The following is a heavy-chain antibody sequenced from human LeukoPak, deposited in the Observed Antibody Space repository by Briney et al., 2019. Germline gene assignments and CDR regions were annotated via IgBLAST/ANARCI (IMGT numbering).Heavy chain of an antibody. CDR2: IIPIFGTA. J-gene: IGHJ5*02. D-gene: IGHD6-19*01. V-gene: IGHV1-69*13. Sequence: SVKVSCKASGGTFSSYAISWVRQAPGQGLEWMGGIIPIFGTANYAQKFQGRVTITADESTSTAYMELSSLRSEDTAVYYCAKGGQWLVPYNWFDPWGQGTLVTVSS. CDR3: AKGGQWLVPYNWFDP. CDR1: GGTFSSYA.